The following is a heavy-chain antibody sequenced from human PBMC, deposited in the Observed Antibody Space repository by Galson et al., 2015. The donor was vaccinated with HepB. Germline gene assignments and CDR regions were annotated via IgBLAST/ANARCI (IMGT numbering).Heavy chain of an antibody. CDR2: IYYSGST. Sequence: ETLSLTCTVSGGSISSSSYYWGWIRQPPGKGLEWIGSIYYSGSTYYNPSLKSRVTISVDTSKNQFSLKLSSVTAADTAVYYCARDHYCSGGSCYYYYGMDVWGQGTTVTVSS. CDR3: ARDHYCSGGSCYYYYGMDV. D-gene: IGHD2-15*01. J-gene: IGHJ6*02. V-gene: IGHV4-39*01. CDR1: GGSISSSSYY.